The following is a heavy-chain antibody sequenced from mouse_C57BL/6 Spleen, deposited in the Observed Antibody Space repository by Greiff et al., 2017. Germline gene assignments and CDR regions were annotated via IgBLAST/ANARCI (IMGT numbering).Heavy chain of an antibody. V-gene: IGHV14-3*01. CDR1: GFNIQNTY. J-gene: IGHJ4*01. CDR3: ARTGDY. CDR2: IDPANGNT. Sequence: VQLQQSVAELVRPGASVKLSCTASGFNIQNTYMHWVKQRPEQGLEWIGRIDPANGNTKYAPKFQGKATITADTSSNTAYLQLSSLTSEDTAIYYCARTGDYWGQGTSVTVSS.